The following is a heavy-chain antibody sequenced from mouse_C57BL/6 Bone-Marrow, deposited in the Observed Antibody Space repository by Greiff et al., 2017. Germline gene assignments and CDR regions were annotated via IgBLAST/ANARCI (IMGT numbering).Heavy chain of an antibody. D-gene: IGHD1-1*01. CDR2: IYPGSGST. CDR1: GYTFTSYW. Sequence: QVQLQQSGAELVKPGASVKMSCKASGYTFTSYWITWVKQRPGQGLEWIGDIYPGSGSTNYNEKLKSKATLTVDTSSSTAYMQLSSLTSEDSAVYYCARTGYGSSPYYFDYWGQGTTLTVSS. CDR3: ARTGYGSSPYYFDY. V-gene: IGHV1-55*01. J-gene: IGHJ2*01.